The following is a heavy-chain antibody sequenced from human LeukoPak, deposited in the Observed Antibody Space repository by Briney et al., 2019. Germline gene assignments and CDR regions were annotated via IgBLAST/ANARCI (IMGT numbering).Heavy chain of an antibody. CDR2: INWNGGST. Sequence: GGSLRLSCAASGFTFDDYGMSWVRQAPGKGLEWVSGINWNGGSTGYADSVKGRFTISRDNSKNTLYLQMDSLRSEDTAVYYCAKDGRYSSSWNDAFDIWGQGTMVIVSS. V-gene: IGHV3-20*04. CDR1: GFTFDDYG. D-gene: IGHD6-13*01. J-gene: IGHJ3*02. CDR3: AKDGRYSSSWNDAFDI.